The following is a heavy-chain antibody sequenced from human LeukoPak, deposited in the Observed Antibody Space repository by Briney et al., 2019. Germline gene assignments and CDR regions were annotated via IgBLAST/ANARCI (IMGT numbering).Heavy chain of an antibody. CDR1: GFTFSKSW. V-gene: IGHV3-7*02. D-gene: IGHD5-18*01. Sequence: GGSLRLSCAASGFTFSKSWMTWVRQAPEKGLEWVAHIKEDGSDKYYVDSVTGRFTISRDNTKNSLYLQMTSLTAEDTAVYYCARGSATAMDGSVDYWGQGTLVTVSS. CDR3: ARGSATAMDGSVDY. J-gene: IGHJ4*02. CDR2: IKEDGSDK.